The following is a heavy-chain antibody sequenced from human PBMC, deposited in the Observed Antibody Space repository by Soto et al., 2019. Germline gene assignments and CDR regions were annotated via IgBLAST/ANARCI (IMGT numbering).Heavy chain of an antibody. D-gene: IGHD3-3*01. V-gene: IGHV1-2*02. CDR3: ARDLIGYYDFWSGSEYWFDP. Sequence: ASVKVSCKASGYTFTGYYMHWVRQAPGQGLEWMGWINPNSGGTNYAQKFQGRVTMTRDTSFSTAYMELSRLRSDDTAVYYCARDLIGYYDFWSGSEYWFDPWGQGTLVTVSS. J-gene: IGHJ5*02. CDR1: GYTFTGYY. CDR2: INPNSGGT.